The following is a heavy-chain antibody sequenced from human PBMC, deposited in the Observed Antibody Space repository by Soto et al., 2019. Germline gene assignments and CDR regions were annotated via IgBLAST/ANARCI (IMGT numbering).Heavy chain of an antibody. CDR3: AREFSSQLPLDY. CDR2: IYRSSVFRFGPNE. CDR1: GFTFSSHS. V-gene: IGHV3-21*01. Sequence: PGGSLRLSCAASGFTFSSHSMNWVRQAPGKGLEWVASIYRSSVFRFGPNEFYADSVRGRFIISRDNTNNLVFLQMDSLRVEDTAVYYCAREFSSQLPLDYRGQGTLVTVSS. J-gene: IGHJ4*02.